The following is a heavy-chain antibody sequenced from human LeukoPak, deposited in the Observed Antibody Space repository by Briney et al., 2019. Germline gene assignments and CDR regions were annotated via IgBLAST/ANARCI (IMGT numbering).Heavy chain of an antibody. CDR1: GYTFISYG. D-gene: IGHD3-22*01. Sequence: GASVKVSCKASGYTFISYGISWVRQAPGQGLEWMGWIIVYNGNTNYAQKLQGRVTMTTDTSTSTAYMELRSLRSDDTAVYYCASVPYYYDTSGPTYYYYMDVWGKGTTVTVSS. CDR2: IIVYNGNT. V-gene: IGHV1-18*01. CDR3: ASVPYYYDTSGPTYYYYMDV. J-gene: IGHJ6*03.